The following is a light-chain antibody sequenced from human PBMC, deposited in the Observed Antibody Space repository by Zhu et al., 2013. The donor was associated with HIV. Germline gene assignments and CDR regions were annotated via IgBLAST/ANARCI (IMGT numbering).Light chain of an antibody. J-gene: IGKJ1*01. Sequence: DIQLTQSPSFLSASTGDRVTITCRATQDINTHLAWYQQKPGKAPKLLIYDASSLESGVPSRFSGSGSRTEFTLTISSLQPDDFATYYCQQYNSNSRAFGQGTKVEIK. CDR2: DAS. CDR3: QQYNSNSRA. V-gene: IGKV1-5*01. CDR1: QDINTH.